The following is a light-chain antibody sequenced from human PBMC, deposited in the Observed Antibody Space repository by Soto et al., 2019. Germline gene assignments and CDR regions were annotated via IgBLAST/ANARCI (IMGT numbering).Light chain of an antibody. V-gene: IGLV1-40*01. CDR1: SSNIGAGYD. J-gene: IGLJ2*01. CDR3: QSYDSSLSAVV. CDR2: GNS. Sequence: QSVLTQPPSVSGAPGQRVTISCTGSSSNIGAGYDVHWYQQLPGTAPKLLICGNSNRPSGVPDRFSGSKSGTSASLAITGLQAEDEADYYGQSYDSSLSAVVFGGGTQLTVL.